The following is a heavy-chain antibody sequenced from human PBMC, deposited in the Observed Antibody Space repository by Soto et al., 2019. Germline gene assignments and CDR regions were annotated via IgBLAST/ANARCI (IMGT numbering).Heavy chain of an antibody. CDR3: ARDVDTSMSAPLDY. Sequence: ASVKVSCKASGYTFTAYAMDWVRQTPGQRLEWVGWINVGTGDTEYSQQFQGRVNITRDTSARTLYMELSSLGSEDTAVYYCARDVDTSMSAPLDYWGQGSLVTVSS. D-gene: IGHD5-18*01. CDR2: INVGTGDT. J-gene: IGHJ4*02. V-gene: IGHV1-3*01. CDR1: GYTFTAYA.